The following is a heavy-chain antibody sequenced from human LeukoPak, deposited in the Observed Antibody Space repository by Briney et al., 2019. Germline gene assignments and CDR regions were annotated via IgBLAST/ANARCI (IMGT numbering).Heavy chain of an antibody. CDR3: ARGGTLFTFFDS. CDR1: GGSISSDDYY. Sequence: SETLSLTCTESGGSISSDDYYWNWIRQPAGRGLEWIGRIYITGNTMYNPSLESRVRMSIDTSKNQVSLTVKSVTAADTAVYYCARGGTLFTFFDSWGQGTLVTVS. V-gene: IGHV4-61*02. J-gene: IGHJ4*02. CDR2: IYITGNT.